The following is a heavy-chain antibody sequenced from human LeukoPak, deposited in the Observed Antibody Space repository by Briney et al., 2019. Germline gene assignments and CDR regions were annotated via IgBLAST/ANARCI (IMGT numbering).Heavy chain of an antibody. J-gene: IGHJ5*02. D-gene: IGHD6-6*01. CDR3: ARFNSSSKGFEP. V-gene: IGHV6-1*01. Sequence: SQTLSLTCALSGDSVSINSAAWNWFRQSPSRGLEWLGRTYYRSRLYNDYAVSVKSRITINPDTSKNQFSMKLNSVTPEDTAVYYCARFNSSSKGFEPWGQGTLVTVSS. CDR2: TYYRSRLYN. CDR1: GDSVSINSAA.